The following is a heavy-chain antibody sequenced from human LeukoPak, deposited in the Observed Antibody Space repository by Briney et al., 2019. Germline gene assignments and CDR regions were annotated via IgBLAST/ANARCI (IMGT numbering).Heavy chain of an antibody. V-gene: IGHV3-9*01. CDR2: ISWNSGSI. CDR1: GFTFDDYA. Sequence: GGSLRLSCAASGFTFDDYAMHWVRQAPGKGLEWVSGISWNSGSIGYADSVKGRFTISRDNAKNSLYLQMNSLRAEDTAVYYCTRGVGGLGTLYYFDYWGQGTLVTVSS. D-gene: IGHD4-23*01. J-gene: IGHJ4*02. CDR3: TRGVGGLGTLYYFDY.